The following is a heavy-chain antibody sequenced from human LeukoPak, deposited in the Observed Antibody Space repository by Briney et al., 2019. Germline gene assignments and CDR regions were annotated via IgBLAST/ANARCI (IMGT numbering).Heavy chain of an antibody. V-gene: IGHV1-24*01. CDR1: GYTLTELS. CDR2: FDPEDGET. CDR3: ATDLGYCSGGSCQDAFDI. Sequence: ASVKVSCKVSGYTLTELSMHWVRQAPGKGLEWMVGFDPEDGETIYAQKFQGRVTMTEDTSTDTAYMELSSLRSEDTAVYYCATDLGYCSGGSCQDAFDIWGQGTMVTVSS. D-gene: IGHD2-15*01. J-gene: IGHJ3*02.